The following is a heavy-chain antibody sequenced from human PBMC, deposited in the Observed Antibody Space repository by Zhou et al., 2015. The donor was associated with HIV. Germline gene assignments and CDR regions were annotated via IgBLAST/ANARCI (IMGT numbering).Heavy chain of an antibody. J-gene: IGHJ5*02. Sequence: QVQLVQSGAEVKKPGSSVKVSCKASGGTFSSYAISWVRQAPGQGLEWMGGIIPIFGTANYAQKFQGRVTITADESTSTAYMELSSLRSEDTAVYYCATQGVYCSSTSCYSGWFDPWGQGTLVTVSS. CDR3: ATQGVYCSSTSCYSGWFDP. D-gene: IGHD2-2*01. CDR1: GGTFSSYA. V-gene: IGHV1-69*01. CDR2: IIPIFGTA.